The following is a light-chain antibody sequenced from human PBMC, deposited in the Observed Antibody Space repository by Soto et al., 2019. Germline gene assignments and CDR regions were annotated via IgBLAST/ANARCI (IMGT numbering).Light chain of an antibody. CDR1: NSNIGSNS. CDR3: AAWDDSLSGLV. CDR2: GTN. V-gene: IGLV1-44*01. J-gene: IGLJ1*01. Sequence: QSALTQPPSASATPGQRVTISCSGSNSNIGSNSVTWYQQVPGAAPKLLIYGTNQRPSGVPDRFSVSKSGTSASLAISGLRPEDEADYYCAAWDDSLSGLVFGSGTKLTVL.